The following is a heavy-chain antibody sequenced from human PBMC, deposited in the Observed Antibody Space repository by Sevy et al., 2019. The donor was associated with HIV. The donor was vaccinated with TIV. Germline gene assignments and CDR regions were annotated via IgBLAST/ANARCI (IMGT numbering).Heavy chain of an antibody. J-gene: IGHJ3*02. CDR3: ARLGEYSSSGDAFDI. V-gene: IGHV3-21*01. CDR2: ISSSSSYI. D-gene: IGHD6-6*01. Sequence: GGSLRLSCAASGFTFSSYSMNWVRQAPGKGLEWVSSISSSSSYIYYADSVKGRFTISRDNAKNSLYLQMNSLRAEDTAVYYCARLGEYSSSGDAFDIWGRGTMVTVSS. CDR1: GFTFSSYS.